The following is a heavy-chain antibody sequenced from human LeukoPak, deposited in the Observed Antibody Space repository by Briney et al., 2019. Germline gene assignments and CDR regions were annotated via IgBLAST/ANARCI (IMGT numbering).Heavy chain of an antibody. CDR2: ISNNGGST. Sequence: HSGGSLRLSRAASGFTFSIYAMHWVRQAPGKGLEYVSAISNNGGSTYYADSVKGRFTISRDNSKNTMYLQMGSVRTEDMAVYYCARRASGYRQTYFDYWGQGTLVTVSS. V-gene: IGHV3-64*02. J-gene: IGHJ4*02. CDR1: GFTFSIYA. D-gene: IGHD3-22*01. CDR3: ARRASGYRQTYFDY.